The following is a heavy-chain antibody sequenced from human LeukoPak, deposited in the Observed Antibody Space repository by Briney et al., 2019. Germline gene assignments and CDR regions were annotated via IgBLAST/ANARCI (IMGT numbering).Heavy chain of an antibody. V-gene: IGHV3-30*04. Sequence: GGSLRLSCAVSGFTFSDYALHWVRQAPGKGLEWVAVVSNDGNNIFYADSVKGRFTISRDYSKNTLFLQMSSLRPEDTAVYYCALGRNFGYHYFDFWGQGALVTVSS. CDR2: VSNDGNNI. CDR1: GFTFSDYA. J-gene: IGHJ4*02. CDR3: ALGRNFGYHYFDF. D-gene: IGHD2-2*03.